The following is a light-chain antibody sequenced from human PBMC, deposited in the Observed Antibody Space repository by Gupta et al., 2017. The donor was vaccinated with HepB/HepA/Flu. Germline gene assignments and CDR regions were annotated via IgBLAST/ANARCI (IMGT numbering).Light chain of an antibody. CDR2: EVS. Sequence: DIQLTQSPPTLSASIGDRVTITCRTSQSIGKGLAWYQQRPGKAPKFIIYEVSSLEDGVPSRFSGSGSGTEFTLTITSLQPDDFATYYCQQYDSFPWAFGQGTKVEIK. J-gene: IGKJ1*01. CDR1: QSIGKG. V-gene: IGKV1-5*03. CDR3: QQYDSFPWA.